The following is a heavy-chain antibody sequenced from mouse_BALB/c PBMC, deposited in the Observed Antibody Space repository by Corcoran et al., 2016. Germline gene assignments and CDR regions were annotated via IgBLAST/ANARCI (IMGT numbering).Heavy chain of an antibody. CDR2: INPYNGAT. Sequence: EVQLQQSGPELVKPGASVKISCKASGYSFTGYYMHWVKQSHVKSLEWIGRINPYNGATSYNQNFKDKASLTVDKSSSTDYMELHSLTSEDSAVYYCARSLYGNGAMDYWGQGTSVTVSS. CDR1: GYSFTGYY. CDR3: ARSLYGNGAMDY. J-gene: IGHJ4*01. D-gene: IGHD2-1*01. V-gene: IGHV1-26*01.